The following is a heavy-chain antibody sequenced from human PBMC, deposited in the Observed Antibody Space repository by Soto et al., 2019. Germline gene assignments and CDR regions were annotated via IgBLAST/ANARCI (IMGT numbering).Heavy chain of an antibody. CDR2: ISAYNGNT. Sequence: ASVKVSCKASGYTFTSYGISWVRQAPGQGLEWMGWISAYNGNTNYAQKLQGRVTMTTDTSTSTAYMELRSLRSDDTAVYYCARRSGEGDVWSGYYYYYYGMDVWGQGTTVTVSS. D-gene: IGHD3-3*01. CDR3: ARRSGEGDVWSGYYYYYYGMDV. CDR1: GYTFTSYG. V-gene: IGHV1-18*04. J-gene: IGHJ6*02.